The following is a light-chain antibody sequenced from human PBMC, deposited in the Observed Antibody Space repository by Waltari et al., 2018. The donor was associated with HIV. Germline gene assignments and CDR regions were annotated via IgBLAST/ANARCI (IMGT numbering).Light chain of an antibody. CDR1: SPNIGSHY. Sequence: QSVLTQPPSASGTRGQRVSISCSGSSPNIGSHYVYWYQQLPGTAPKLLMYRNDERPSGVPDRFSGSKSGTSASLALSGLRSEDEADYYCAAWDNSLSAWVFGGGTKLTVL. J-gene: IGLJ3*02. CDR2: RND. CDR3: AAWDNSLSAWV. V-gene: IGLV1-47*01.